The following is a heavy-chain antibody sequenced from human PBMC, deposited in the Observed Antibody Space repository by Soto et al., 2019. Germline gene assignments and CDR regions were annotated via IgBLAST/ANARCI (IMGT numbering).Heavy chain of an antibody. CDR3: ARVAPGSRFVVVPAAIPHYYYYYGMDV. CDR1: GFTFSSYA. D-gene: IGHD2-2*01. Sequence: QVQLVESGGGVVQPGRSLRLSCAASGFTFSSYAMHWVRQAPGKGLEWVAVISYDGSNKYYADSVKGRFTISRDNSKNTLYLQMNSLRAEDTAVYYCARVAPGSRFVVVPAAIPHYYYYYGMDVWGQGTTVTVSS. V-gene: IGHV3-30-3*01. CDR2: ISYDGSNK. J-gene: IGHJ6*02.